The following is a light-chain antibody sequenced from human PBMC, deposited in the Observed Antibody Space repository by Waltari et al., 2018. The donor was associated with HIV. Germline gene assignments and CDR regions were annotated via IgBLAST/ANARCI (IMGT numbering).Light chain of an antibody. J-gene: IGLJ2*01. Sequence: QSALTQPPSVSGSPGQSVTISCTGTSSDVGSYNRVSWYHQPPGTAPNLMIYEVSNRPSGVPDRFSGSKSGNTASLTISGLQAEDEADYYCSSYTSSSTVVFGGGTKLTVL. CDR1: SSDVGSYNR. CDR3: SSYTSSSTVV. V-gene: IGLV2-18*02. CDR2: EVS.